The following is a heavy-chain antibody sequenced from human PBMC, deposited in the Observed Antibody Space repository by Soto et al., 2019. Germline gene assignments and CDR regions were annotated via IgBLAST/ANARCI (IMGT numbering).Heavy chain of an antibody. CDR1: GFTFSSYA. V-gene: IGHV3-23*01. D-gene: IGHD4-17*01. J-gene: IGHJ4*02. Sequence: EVQLLESGGGLVQPGGSLRLSCAASGFTFSSYAMSWVRQAPGKGLEWVSAISGSGGSTYYADSVKGRFTISRDNSKNTLYLQMNSLRAEQTAVYYCAKDRGDYGDYLGLFDYWGQGTLVTVSS. CDR2: ISGSGGST. CDR3: AKDRGDYGDYLGLFDY.